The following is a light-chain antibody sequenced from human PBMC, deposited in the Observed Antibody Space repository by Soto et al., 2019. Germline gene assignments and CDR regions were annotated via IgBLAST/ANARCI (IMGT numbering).Light chain of an antibody. Sequence: QSALTQPASVSGSPGQSITISCTGTSSDVGGYNYVSWYQQHPGKAPKLMIYEVSNRPSGVSNRFSGSKSGNTASLTISGLPAEDEPDYYCSSYTSSSTPVVFGGGTQLPVL. CDR1: SSDVGGYNY. CDR3: SSYTSSSTPVV. J-gene: IGLJ2*01. CDR2: EVS. V-gene: IGLV2-14*01.